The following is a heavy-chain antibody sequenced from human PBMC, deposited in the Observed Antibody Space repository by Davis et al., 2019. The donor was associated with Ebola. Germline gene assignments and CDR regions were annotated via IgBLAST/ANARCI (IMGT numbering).Heavy chain of an antibody. CDR3: ARGLYTGYFDY. CDR1: GGSISDYY. J-gene: IGHJ4*02. V-gene: IGHV4-59*01. Sequence: SETLSLTCTVSGGSISDYYWSWIRQPPGKGLEWIGYIYYSGSTNYNPSLKSRVTISIDTSKNQFSLKLSSVTAADTAVYYCARGLYTGYFDYWGQGTLVTVSS. CDR2: IYYSGST. D-gene: IGHD4-11*01.